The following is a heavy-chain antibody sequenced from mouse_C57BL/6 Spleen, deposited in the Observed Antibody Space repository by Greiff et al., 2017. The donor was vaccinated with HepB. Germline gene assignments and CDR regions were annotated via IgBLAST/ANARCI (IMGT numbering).Heavy chain of an antibody. CDR1: GYTFTDYY. CDR2: INPYNGGT. V-gene: IGHV1-19*01. Sequence: EVQLQQSGPVLVKPGASVKMSCKASGYTFTDYYMNWVKQSHGKSLEWIGVINPYNGGTSSNQKFKGKATLTVDKSSSTAYMELNSLTSEDSAVYYSARRDYYCSSPSFDYWGQGNTLTVSS. J-gene: IGHJ2*01. D-gene: IGHD1-1*01. CDR3: ARRDYYCSSPSFDY.